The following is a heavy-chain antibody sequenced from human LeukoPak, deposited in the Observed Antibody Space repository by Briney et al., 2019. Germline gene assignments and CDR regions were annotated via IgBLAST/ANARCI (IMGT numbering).Heavy chain of an antibody. V-gene: IGHV1-2*02. Sequence: SVKVSCKASGYTFTGYYMHWLRQAPGQERAWMGWINCYSGGTNFAQNFQGRVTMTRDTSISTTNMELTSLRSDDTAVYYCARIGGSGYTYGTFDYWGQGTLVTVSS. CDR1: GYTFTGYY. CDR2: INCYSGGT. D-gene: IGHD5-18*01. J-gene: IGHJ4*02. CDR3: ARIGGSGYTYGTFDY.